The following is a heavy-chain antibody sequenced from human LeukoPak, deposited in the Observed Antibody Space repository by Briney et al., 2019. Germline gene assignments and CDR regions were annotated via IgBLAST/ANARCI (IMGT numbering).Heavy chain of an antibody. V-gene: IGHV1-24*01. J-gene: IGHJ6*03. D-gene: IGHD2-2*01. CDR2: FDPEDGET. Sequence: ASVKVSCKVSGYTLTELSMHWVRQAPGKGLEWMGGFDPEDGETIYAQKFQGRVTMTEDTSTDTAYMELSSLRSEDTAVYYCATGSIVVVPATVRRNYHYYMDVWGKGTTVTVSS. CDR1: GYTLTELS. CDR3: ATGSIVVVPATVRRNYHYYMDV.